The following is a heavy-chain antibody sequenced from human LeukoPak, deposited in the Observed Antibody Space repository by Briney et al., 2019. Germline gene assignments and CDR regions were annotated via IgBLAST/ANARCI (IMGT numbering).Heavy chain of an antibody. CDR3: ARDIAYDSSGGIGGAFDI. D-gene: IGHD3-22*01. J-gene: IGHJ3*02. CDR2: IYYSGST. V-gene: IGHV4-30-4*01. Sequence: SETLSLTCTVSGGSISSGDYYWSWIRQPPGKGLEWIGYIYYSGSTYYNPSLKSRVTISVDTSKNQFSLKLSSVTAADTAVNYCARDIAYDSSGGIGGAFDIWGQGTMVTVSS. CDR1: GGSISSGDYY.